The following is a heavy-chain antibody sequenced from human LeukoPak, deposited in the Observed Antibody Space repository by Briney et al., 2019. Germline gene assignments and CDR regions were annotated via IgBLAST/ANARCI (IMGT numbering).Heavy chain of an antibody. D-gene: IGHD6-19*01. V-gene: IGHV3-33*08. CDR3: ARSYSSGWSERSYFDY. CDR1: GFAFNSFW. Sequence: GGYLRLSCAASGFAFNSFWMHWVRHAPSKGLEWVAVIWYDGSNKYYADSVKGRFTISRDNSKNTLYLQMNSLRAEDTAVYYCARSYSSGWSERSYFDYWGQGTLVTVSS. CDR2: IWYDGSNK. J-gene: IGHJ4*02.